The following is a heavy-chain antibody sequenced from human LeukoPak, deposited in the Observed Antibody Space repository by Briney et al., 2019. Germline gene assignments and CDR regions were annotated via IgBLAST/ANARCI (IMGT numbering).Heavy chain of an antibody. CDR3: AKSCSGGSCYPDY. V-gene: IGHV3-30*02. J-gene: IGHJ4*02. Sequence: GGSLRLSCAASGFTFSSYGLHWVRQAPGKGLEWVAFIRDDGTNKNFVDSVKGRFTISRDNSKNTLYLQMNSLRPEDTAVYYCAKSCSGGSCYPDYWGQGTLVTVSS. D-gene: IGHD2-15*01. CDR1: GFTFSSYG. CDR2: IRDDGTNK.